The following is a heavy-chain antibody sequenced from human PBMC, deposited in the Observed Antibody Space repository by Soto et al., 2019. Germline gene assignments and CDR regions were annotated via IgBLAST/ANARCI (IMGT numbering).Heavy chain of an antibody. CDR3: ARLYGSGSSVSTPTDY. D-gene: IGHD3-10*01. CDR2: IYYSGST. V-gene: IGHV4-59*08. CDR1: GGSISSYY. J-gene: IGHJ4*02. Sequence: SETLSLTCTVSGGSISSYYWSWIRQPPGKGLEWIGYIYYSGSTNYNPSLKSRVTISVDTSKNQFSLKLSSVTAADTAVYYCARLYGSGSSVSTPTDYWGQGTLVTAPQ.